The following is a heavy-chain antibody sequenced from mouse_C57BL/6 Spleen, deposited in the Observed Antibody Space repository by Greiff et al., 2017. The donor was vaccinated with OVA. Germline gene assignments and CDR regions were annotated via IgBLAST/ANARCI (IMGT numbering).Heavy chain of an antibody. D-gene: IGHD2-4*01. CDR2: IDPANGNT. J-gene: IGHJ4*01. Sequence: VQLKESVAELVRPGASVKLSCTASGFNIKNTYMHWVKQRPEQGLEWIGRIDPANGNTKYAPKFQGKATITADTSSNTAYLQRSSLTSEDTAIYYCARDDYDDYDDMDYWGQGTSVTVSS. CDR3: ARDDYDDYDDMDY. CDR1: GFNIKNTY. V-gene: IGHV14-3*01.